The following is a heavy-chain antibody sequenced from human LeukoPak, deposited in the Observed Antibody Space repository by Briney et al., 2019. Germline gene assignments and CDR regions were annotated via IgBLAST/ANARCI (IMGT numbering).Heavy chain of an antibody. J-gene: IGHJ4*02. CDR2: ISSSSSYI. CDR1: GFTFSSYS. Sequence: NPGGPLRLSCAASGFTFSSYSMNWVRQAPGKGLEWVSSISSSSSYIYYADSVKGRFTISRDNAKNSLYLQMNSLRAEDTAVYYCARDSYDFWSGHGGVDYWGQGTLVTVSS. V-gene: IGHV3-21*01. D-gene: IGHD3-3*01. CDR3: ARDSYDFWSGHGGVDY.